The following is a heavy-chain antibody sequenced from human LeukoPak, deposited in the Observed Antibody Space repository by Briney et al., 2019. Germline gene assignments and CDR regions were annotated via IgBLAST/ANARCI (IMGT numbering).Heavy chain of an antibody. CDR1: GGSIGSYY. J-gene: IGHJ4*02. V-gene: IGHV4-4*07. D-gene: IGHD3-22*01. CDR3: AREPVYYDSSGYYRVFDY. CDR2: IYTSGST. Sequence: SETLSLTCTVSGGSIGSYYWSWIRQPAGKGLEWIGRIYTSGSTNYNPSLKSRVTMSVDTSKNQFSLKLSSVTAADTAVYYCAREPVYYDSSGYYRVFDYWGQGTLVTVSS.